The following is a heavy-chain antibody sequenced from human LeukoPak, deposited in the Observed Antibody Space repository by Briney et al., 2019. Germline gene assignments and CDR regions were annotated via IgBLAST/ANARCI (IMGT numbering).Heavy chain of an antibody. CDR3: AQDRRTNGV. CDR1: GFTFSSYA. V-gene: IGHV3-23*01. D-gene: IGHD2-8*01. Sequence: PGGSLRLSCAASGFTFSSYAMSWVRQAPGKGLEWVSAISSSGGNTYYADSVKGRFTISRDDSKNTLYLQMNSLRAEDTAVYYCAQDRRTNGVWGQGTLVTVSS. CDR2: ISSSGGNT. J-gene: IGHJ4*02.